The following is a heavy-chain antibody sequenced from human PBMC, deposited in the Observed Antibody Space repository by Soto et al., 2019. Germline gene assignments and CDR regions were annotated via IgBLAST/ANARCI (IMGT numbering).Heavy chain of an antibody. V-gene: IGHV1-69*13. Sequence: ASVKVSCKASGGTFSSYAISWVRQAPGQGLEWMGGIIPIFGTANYAQKIQGRVTITADESTSTAYIELSSLRSEDTAVYYCARPILFGFFGVVPRPPDYYYYGMDVWGQGTTVTVSS. CDR2: IIPIFGTA. D-gene: IGHD3-3*01. J-gene: IGHJ6*02. CDR3: ARPILFGFFGVVPRPPDYYYYGMDV. CDR1: GGTFSSYA.